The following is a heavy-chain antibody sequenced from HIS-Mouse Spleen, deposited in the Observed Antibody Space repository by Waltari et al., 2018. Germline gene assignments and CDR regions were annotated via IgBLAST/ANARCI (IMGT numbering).Heavy chain of an antibody. CDR2: IYYSGST. J-gene: IGHJ2*01. V-gene: IGHV4-39*07. CDR1: GGFISSIVYY. CDR3: AREIPYSSSWYDWYFDL. D-gene: IGHD6-13*01. Sequence: QLQLQESAPGLVKPSHTLSLTCTVPGGFISSIVYYWCWIRQHPGKGLEWIGSIYYSGSTYYNPSLKSRVTISVDTSKNQFSLKLSSVTAADTAVYYCAREIPYSSSWYDWYFDLWGRGTLVTVSS.